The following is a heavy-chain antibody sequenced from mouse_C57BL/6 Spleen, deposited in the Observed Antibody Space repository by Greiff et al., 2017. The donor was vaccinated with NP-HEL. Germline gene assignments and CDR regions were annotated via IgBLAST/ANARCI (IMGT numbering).Heavy chain of an antibody. Sequence: QVQLKQSGAELVKPGASVKISCKASGYAFSSYWMNWVKQRPGKGLEWIGQIYPGDGDTNYNGKFKGKATLTADKSSSTAYMQLSSLTSEDSAVYFCARYSHTAYSNYFDYWGQGTTLTVSS. CDR3: ARYSHTAYSNYFDY. V-gene: IGHV1-80*01. D-gene: IGHD2-5*01. CDR1: GYAFSSYW. J-gene: IGHJ2*01. CDR2: IYPGDGDT.